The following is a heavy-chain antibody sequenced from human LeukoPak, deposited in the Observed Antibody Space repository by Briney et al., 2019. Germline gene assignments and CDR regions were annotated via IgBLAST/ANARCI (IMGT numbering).Heavy chain of an antibody. J-gene: IGHJ4*02. V-gene: IGHV4-59*01. CDR3: AKGAGWYGY. CDR2: INYSGST. Sequence: PSETLSLTCTVSGGSITGDYWSWLRQPPGEGLEWIGYINYSGSTNYNPSLKSRVTISLDMSKNQFSLNLNSVTAADTAVYYCAKGAGWYGYWGQGTLVTVSS. CDR1: GGSITGDY. D-gene: IGHD6-19*01.